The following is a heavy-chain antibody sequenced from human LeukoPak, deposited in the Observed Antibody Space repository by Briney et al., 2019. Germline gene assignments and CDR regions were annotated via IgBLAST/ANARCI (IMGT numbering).Heavy chain of an antibody. Sequence: PSETLSLTCAVSGGSISSSNWWSWVRQPPGKGLEWIGEIYHSGSTNYNPSLKSRVTISVDKSKNQFSLKLSSVTAADTAVYYCARAKAVAGINFDYWGQGTLVTVSS. CDR2: IYHSGST. J-gene: IGHJ4*02. D-gene: IGHD6-19*01. V-gene: IGHV4-4*02. CDR3: ARAKAVAGINFDY. CDR1: GGSISSSNW.